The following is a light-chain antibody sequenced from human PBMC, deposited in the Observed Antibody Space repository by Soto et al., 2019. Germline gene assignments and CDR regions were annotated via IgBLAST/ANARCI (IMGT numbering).Light chain of an antibody. CDR3: QQSDSTPLT. Sequence: DIQMTQSPSSLSASVRDRVTITCRASQSISSYLNWYQQKPGKAPKLLIYAASSLQSGVPSRFSGSGSGTDFTLTISSLQPEDFAIYYCQQSDSTPLTFGGGTKVDIK. CDR2: AAS. J-gene: IGKJ4*01. CDR1: QSISSY. V-gene: IGKV1-39*01.